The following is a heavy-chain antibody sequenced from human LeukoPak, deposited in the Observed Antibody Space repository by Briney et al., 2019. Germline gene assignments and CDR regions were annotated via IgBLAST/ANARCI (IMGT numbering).Heavy chain of an antibody. CDR2: MNPNSGNT. D-gene: IGHD6-6*01. Sequence: ASVKVSCKASGYTFTSYDINGVRQAAGQGLEWMGWMNPNSGNTGYAQKFQGRVTMTRNTSISTAYMELSSLRSEDTAVYYCARGPASSSSSYWFDPWGQGTLVTVSS. CDR1: GYTFTSYD. J-gene: IGHJ5*02. CDR3: ARGPASSSSSYWFDP. V-gene: IGHV1-8*01.